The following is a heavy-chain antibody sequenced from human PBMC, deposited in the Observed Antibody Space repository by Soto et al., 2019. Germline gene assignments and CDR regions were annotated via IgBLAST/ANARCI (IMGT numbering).Heavy chain of an antibody. CDR2: IFPSDSDT. D-gene: IGHD3-22*01. CDR1: GYKFTSYW. J-gene: IGHJ5*02. V-gene: IGHV5-51*01. CDR3: ARKDKSGYFNWFDP. Sequence: WESLKISCRTSGYKFTSYWIAWVRQMPGKGLEWMGIIFPSDSDTRYSPSFQGQVTISADRSTSTVFLQWASLKASDTAVYFCARKDKSGYFNWFDPWGQGTLVTVSS.